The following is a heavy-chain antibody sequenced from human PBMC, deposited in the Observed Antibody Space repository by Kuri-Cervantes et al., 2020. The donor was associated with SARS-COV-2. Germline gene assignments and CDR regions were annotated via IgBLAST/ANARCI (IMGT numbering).Heavy chain of an antibody. CDR2: ISSSSSYI. CDR3: AKDGRVVVTEYYFDY. J-gene: IGHJ4*02. V-gene: IGHV3-21*04. D-gene: IGHD3-22*01. Sequence: GESLKISCAASGFTFSSYAMSWVRQAPGKGLEWVSSISSSSSYIYYADSVKGRFTISRDNAKNSLYLQMNSLRAEDTALYYCAKDGRVVVTEYYFDYWGQGTLVTASS. CDR1: GFTFSSYA.